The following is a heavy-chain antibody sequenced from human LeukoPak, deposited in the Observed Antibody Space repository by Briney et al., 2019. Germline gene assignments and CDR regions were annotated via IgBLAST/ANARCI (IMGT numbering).Heavy chain of an antibody. Sequence: GGSLRLSCAASGFTFSSYSMNWVRQAPGRGLEWVSSISSSSSYIYYADSVKGRFTISRDNAKNSLHLQMNSLRAEDTAVYYCARGDTYGSGSYWYWGQGTLVTVSS. CDR1: GFTFSSYS. CDR3: ARGDTYGSGSYWY. V-gene: IGHV3-21*01. D-gene: IGHD3-10*01. CDR2: ISSSSSYI. J-gene: IGHJ4*02.